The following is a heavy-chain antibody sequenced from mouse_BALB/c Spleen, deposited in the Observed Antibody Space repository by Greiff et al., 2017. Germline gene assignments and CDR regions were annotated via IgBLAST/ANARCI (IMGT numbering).Heavy chain of an antibody. CDR1: GFTFSSYG. V-gene: IGHV5-6-3*01. J-gene: IGHJ4*01. CDR2: INSNGGST. Sequence: EVHLVESGGGLVQPGGSLKLSCAASGFTFSSYGMSWVRQTPDKRLELVATINSNGGSTYYPDSVKGRFTISRDNAKNTLYLQMSSLKSEDTAMYYCARAKLTGYAMDYWGQGTSVTVSS. CDR3: ARAKLTGYAMDY. D-gene: IGHD4-1*01.